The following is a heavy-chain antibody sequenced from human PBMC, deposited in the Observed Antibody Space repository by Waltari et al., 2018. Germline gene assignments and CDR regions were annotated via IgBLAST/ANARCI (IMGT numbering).Heavy chain of an antibody. CDR1: GATFSDSY. V-gene: IGHV4-34*02. J-gene: IGHJ6*03. Sequence: QAPLQQWGTARLKPSKTLSLPCAVYGATFSDSYWSWVRQAPGKGQEWIREINHEGKTEYKTSFRNRVTLSVDTSRKQFSLNRRSVTAADTALYYCAGGGTFPGYYYYMDIWGKGTPVTVSS. CDR3: AGGGTFPGYYYYMDI. CDR2: INHEGKT.